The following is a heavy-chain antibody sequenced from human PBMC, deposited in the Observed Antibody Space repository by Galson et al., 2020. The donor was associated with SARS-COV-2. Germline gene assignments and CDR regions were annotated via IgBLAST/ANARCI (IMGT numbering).Heavy chain of an antibody. V-gene: IGHV1-46*01. Sequence: ASVKVSCKASGYTFTNYYMHWVRQAPGQGLEWMGIINPSAGTTGYAQKFQGRVTMTRDTSTSTVYMALSNLRSEDTAVYYCARGSRGDYGNYWKVFDYWGQGTLVTVSS. CDR1: GYTFTNYY. CDR2: INPSAGTT. D-gene: IGHD4-17*01. CDR3: ARGSRGDYGNYWKVFDY. J-gene: IGHJ4*02.